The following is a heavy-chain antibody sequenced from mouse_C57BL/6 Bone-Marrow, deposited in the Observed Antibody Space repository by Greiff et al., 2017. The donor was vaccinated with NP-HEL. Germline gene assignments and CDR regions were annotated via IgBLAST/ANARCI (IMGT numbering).Heavy chain of an antibody. CDR1: GYTFTTYW. D-gene: IGHD1-1*01. CDR2: IDPSDSYT. J-gene: IGHJ3*01. Sequence: QVQLQQPGAELVKPGASVKLSCKASGYTFTTYWMQWVKQRPGQGLEWIGEIDPSDSYTNYNQKFKGKATLTVDTSSSTANMQLSSLTSRDSAVYYGARKAYYGRSCEFAYGGQGTLVTVSA. V-gene: IGHV1-50*01. CDR3: ARKAYYGRSCEFAY.